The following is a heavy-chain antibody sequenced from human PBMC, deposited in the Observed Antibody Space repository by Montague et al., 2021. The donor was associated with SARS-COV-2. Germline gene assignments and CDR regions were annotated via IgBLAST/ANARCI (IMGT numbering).Heavy chain of an antibody. CDR3: ARLLRSCTNGVCPTYYYYALDV. CDR2: IYYSGST. CDR1: GGSISGFY. V-gene: IGHV4-59*01. J-gene: IGHJ6*02. D-gene: IGHD2-8*01. Sequence: SETLSLTCTVSGGSISGFYWSWIRQPPGKGLEWIGYIYYSGSTKYNPSLESRVAVSVDRSKNQVSLKLTSVTAADTAVYYCARLLRSCTNGVCPTYYYYALDVWGQGTTVTVSS.